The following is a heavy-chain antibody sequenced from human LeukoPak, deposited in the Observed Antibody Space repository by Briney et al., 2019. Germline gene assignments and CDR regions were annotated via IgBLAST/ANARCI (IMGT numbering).Heavy chain of an antibody. Sequence: SETLSLTCVLSGASIRSSDYYWAWIRQPPGKGLEWIGTVYYSGSTYYNPSLKSQVTISVDTSKNSFSLNVTSLTAADTAVYYCARHGNWEPFDYWGQGSLVTVSS. V-gene: IGHV4-39*01. CDR1: GASIRSSDYY. CDR3: ARHGNWEPFDY. D-gene: IGHD1-1*01. CDR2: VYYSGST. J-gene: IGHJ4*02.